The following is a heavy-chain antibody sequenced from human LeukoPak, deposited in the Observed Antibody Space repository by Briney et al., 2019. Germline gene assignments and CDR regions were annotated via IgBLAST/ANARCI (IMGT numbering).Heavy chain of an antibody. CDR2: IYYSGST. CDR1: GGSISSYH. CDR3: ARLEDTAMVFDY. D-gene: IGHD5-18*01. J-gene: IGHJ4*02. V-gene: IGHV4-59*08. Sequence: PSETLSLTCTVSGGSISSYHWSWIRQPPGKGLEWIGYIYYSGSTNYNPSLKSRVTISVDTSKNQFSLKLSSVTAADTAVYYCARLEDTAMVFDYWGQGTLVTVSS.